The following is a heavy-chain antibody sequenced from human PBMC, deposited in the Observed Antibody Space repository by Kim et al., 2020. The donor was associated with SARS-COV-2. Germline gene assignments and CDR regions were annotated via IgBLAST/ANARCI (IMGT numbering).Heavy chain of an antibody. Sequence: GGSLRLSCAASGFTFSSYSMNWVRQAPGKGLEWVSSISSSSSYIYYADSVKGRFTISRDNAKNSLYLQMNSLRAEDTAVYYCARDRGTAMVIYYYYGMYVCGQGTTVAVSS. CDR3: ARDRGTAMVIYYYYGMYV. V-gene: IGHV3-21*01. J-gene: IGHJ6*02. CDR2: ISSSSSYI. CDR1: GFTFSSYS. D-gene: IGHD5-18*01.